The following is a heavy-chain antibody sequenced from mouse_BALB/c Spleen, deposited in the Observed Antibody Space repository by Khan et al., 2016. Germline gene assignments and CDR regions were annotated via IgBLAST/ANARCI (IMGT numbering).Heavy chain of an antibody. D-gene: IGHD3-1*01. Sequence: QIQLVQSGPELKTPGETVKISCKASGYTFTNYGLNWVKQAPGKGLKWMGWIHTSTGEPTYAEEFKGRIAFSLETSANTAYLQINNLKSEDTATNFCARTARATFVYWGQGTLVTVSA. V-gene: IGHV9-3*02. J-gene: IGHJ3*01. CDR3: ARTARATFVY. CDR1: GYTFTNYG. CDR2: IHTSTGEP.